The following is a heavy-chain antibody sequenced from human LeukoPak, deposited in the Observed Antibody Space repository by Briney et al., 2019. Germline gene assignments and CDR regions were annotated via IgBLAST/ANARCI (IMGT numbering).Heavy chain of an antibody. Sequence: SLRLSCAASDFTFSSYGMHWVRQAPSKGLGWVAVIWYDGINKYYAESVKGRFTISRDNSKNTLYLQMNSLRAEDTAVYYCARDGGAAAGTGYFDNWGQGTLVTVSS. CDR1: DFTFSSYG. J-gene: IGHJ4*02. D-gene: IGHD6-13*01. V-gene: IGHV3-33*01. CDR3: ARDGGAAAGTGYFDN. CDR2: IWYDGINK.